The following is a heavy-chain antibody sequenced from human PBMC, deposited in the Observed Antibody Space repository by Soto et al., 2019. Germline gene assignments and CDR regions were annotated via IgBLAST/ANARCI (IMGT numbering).Heavy chain of an antibody. Sequence: GGSLRLSCAASGFTFISYAMSWVRQAPGKGLEWVSIISDSGDNIYYADSVKGRFTISRDNSKNTLYLQMNSLRAEDTAVYYCAKDLTRSRSNNWFDPWGQGTLVTVSS. J-gene: IGHJ5*02. CDR3: AKDLTRSRSNNWFDP. V-gene: IGHV3-23*01. CDR1: GFTFISYA. CDR2: ISDSGDNI.